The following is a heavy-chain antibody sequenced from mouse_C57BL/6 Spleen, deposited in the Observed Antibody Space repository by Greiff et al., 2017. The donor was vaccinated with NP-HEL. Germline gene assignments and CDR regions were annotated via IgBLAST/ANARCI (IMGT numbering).Heavy chain of an antibody. V-gene: IGHV1-53*01. D-gene: IGHD1-1*01. CDR3: ARSGYYGSTFAY. CDR2: INPTNGGT. J-gene: IGHJ3*01. Sequence: QVQLKQPGTELVKPGASVKLSCKASGYTFTSYWTHWVKQRPGQGLEWIGNINPTNGGTNYKENFKSKATLTVDKSSSTAYMQVSSLTSEDSAVYYCARSGYYGSTFAYWGQGTLVTVSA. CDR1: GYTFTSYW.